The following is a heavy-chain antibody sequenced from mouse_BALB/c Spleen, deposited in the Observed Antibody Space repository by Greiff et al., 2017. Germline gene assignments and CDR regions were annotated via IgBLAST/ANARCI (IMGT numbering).Heavy chain of an antibody. V-gene: IGHV1-20*02. CDR1: GYSFTGYF. Sequence: VQLQQSGPELVKPGASVKISCKASGYSFTGYFMNWVMQSHGKSLEWIGRINPYNGDTFYNQKFKGKATLTVDKSSSTAHMELRSLASEDSAVYYFARGDKDGYLRAYRGQGTLVTVSA. D-gene: IGHD1-2*01. J-gene: IGHJ3*01. CDR3: ARGDKDGYLRAY. CDR2: INPYNGDT.